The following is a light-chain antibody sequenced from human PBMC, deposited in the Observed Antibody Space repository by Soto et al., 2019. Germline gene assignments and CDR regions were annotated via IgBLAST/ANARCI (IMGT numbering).Light chain of an antibody. CDR3: RQRSNWPPLT. Sequence: EIVLTQSPATLSLSPGERATLFCRASQSVSSDLAWYQQKPGQAPRLLIYDASTRATGIPARFSGSGSWTDVSLPTSSLLPPDFSVSYCRQRSNWPPLTFGGGTKVEIK. J-gene: IGKJ4*01. V-gene: IGKV3-11*01. CDR2: DAS. CDR1: QSVSSD.